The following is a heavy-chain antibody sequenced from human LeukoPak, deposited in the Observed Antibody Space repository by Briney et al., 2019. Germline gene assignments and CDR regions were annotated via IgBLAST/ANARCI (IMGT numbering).Heavy chain of an antibody. V-gene: IGHV3-21*01. CDR2: ISSSSSYI. D-gene: IGHD3-3*01. CDR1: GFTFSSYS. CDR3: ARDRHYDFWSGYYYCGMDV. J-gene: IGHJ6*02. Sequence: GGSLRLSCAASGFTFSSYSMNWVRQAPGKGLEWVSSISSSSSYIYYPDSVKGRFTISRDNAKNSLYLQMNSLRAEDTAVYYCARDRHYDFWSGYYYCGMDVWGQGTTVTVSS.